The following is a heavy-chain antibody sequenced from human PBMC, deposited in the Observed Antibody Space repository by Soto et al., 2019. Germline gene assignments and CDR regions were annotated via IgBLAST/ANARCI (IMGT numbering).Heavy chain of an antibody. J-gene: IGHJ6*02. Sequence: QLQLQESGPGLVKPSETLSLTCTVSGGSISSSSYCWGWIRQPPGKGLEWLGSIYYSGSTYYNPSLKSRVTISVDTSKLQSFLKLSSVTAADTAVYYCARRRYSSWSPDYHDGMDVWGQGTTVTVSS. V-gene: IGHV4-39*01. D-gene: IGHD6-6*01. CDR1: GGSISSSSYC. CDR2: IYYSGST. CDR3: ARRRYSSWSPDYHDGMDV.